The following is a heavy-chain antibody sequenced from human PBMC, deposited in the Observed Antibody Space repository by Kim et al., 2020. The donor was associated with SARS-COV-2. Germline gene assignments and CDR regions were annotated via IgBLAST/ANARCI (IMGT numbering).Heavy chain of an antibody. D-gene: IGHD2-15*01. J-gene: IGHJ6*02. Sequence: GGSLRLSCAASGFTFSSYSMNWVRQAPGKGLEWVSSISASSSYIYYADSVAGRFAISRDNAKNLLYLQMHSLRDEDTAVYSCARDPCSGGSCPPYYYYGMDVWGQGTTVTVSS. V-gene: IGHV3-21*01. CDR3: ARDPCSGGSCPPYYYYGMDV. CDR1: GFTFSSYS. CDR2: ISASSSYI.